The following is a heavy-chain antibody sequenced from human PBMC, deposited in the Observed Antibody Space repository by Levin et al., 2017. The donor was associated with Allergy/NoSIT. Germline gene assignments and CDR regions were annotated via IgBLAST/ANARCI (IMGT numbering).Heavy chain of an antibody. CDR3: TRRKKWEPADVFDI. CDR2: IYPSGST. J-gene: IGHJ3*02. Sequence: NSSETLSLTCTVSGDSFSSYYWSWIRQPAGKGLEWIGRIYPSGSTNFNPSLKSRVTMSVDTSKNHFSLKLSSVTAADTAVYFCTRRKKWEPADVFDIWGQGTMVIVSS. V-gene: IGHV4-4*07. D-gene: IGHD1-26*01. CDR1: GDSFSSYY.